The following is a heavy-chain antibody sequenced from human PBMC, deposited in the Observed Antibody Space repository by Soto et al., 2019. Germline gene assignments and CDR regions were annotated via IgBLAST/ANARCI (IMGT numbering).Heavy chain of an antibody. CDR1: GGSISSYY. V-gene: IGHV4-59*01. CDR2: IYYSGST. D-gene: IGHD1-1*01. J-gene: IGHJ6*02. CDR3: ARGTPMYYYGMDV. Sequence: LSLTCTVSGGSISSYYWSWIRQPPGKGLEWIGYIYYSGSTNYNPSLKSRVTISVDTSKNQFSLKLSSVTAADTAVYYCARGTPMYYYGMDVWGQGTTVTVSS.